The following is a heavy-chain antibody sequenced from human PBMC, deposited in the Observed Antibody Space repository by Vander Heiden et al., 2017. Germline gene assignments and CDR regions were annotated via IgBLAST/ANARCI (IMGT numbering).Heavy chain of an antibody. J-gene: IGHJ4*02. V-gene: IGHV4-34*01. Sequence: QVHLQQCVAGLLKPSETLSLTCAVYVGSFSGYYWSWIRQPPGKGLEWIGEINHSGSTNYNPSRKRRVTISVDTSKNQFSMKLSSVTAAETAVYDCARASGRRYSYGYGYFDYWGQGTLVTVSS. CDR2: INHSGST. CDR3: ARASGRRYSYGYGYFDY. D-gene: IGHD5-18*01. CDR1: VGSFSGYY.